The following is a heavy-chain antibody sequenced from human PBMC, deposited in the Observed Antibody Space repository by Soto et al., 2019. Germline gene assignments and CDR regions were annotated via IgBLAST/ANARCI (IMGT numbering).Heavy chain of an antibody. CDR3: ARDYISSRGVALDY. Sequence: KKTSASVKVSCKASGGTFSSYAISWVRQAPGQGLEWMGGIIPIFGTANYAQKFQGRVTITADESTSTAYMELSSLRSEDTAVYYCARDYISSRGVALDYRGQGTLGTVST. V-gene: IGHV1-69*13. J-gene: IGHJ4*02. D-gene: IGHD1-26*01. CDR1: GGTFSSYA. CDR2: IIPIFGTA.